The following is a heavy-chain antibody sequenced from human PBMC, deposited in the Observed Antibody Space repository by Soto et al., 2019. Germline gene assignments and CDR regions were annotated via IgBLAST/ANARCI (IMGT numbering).Heavy chain of an antibody. Sequence: GGSLRLSCEASGFSFSSYWMSWVRQAPGKGLEWVANIKEDGSETDYVQSVKGRFTISRDNARNSLYLQLNSLRVEDTAVYYCAREGDPYNSGCPNCGAYDFWGQGNLVTV. D-gene: IGHD6-19*01. J-gene: IGHJ4*02. CDR1: GFSFSSYW. V-gene: IGHV3-7*01. CDR3: AREGDPYNSGCPNCGAYDF. CDR2: IKEDGSET.